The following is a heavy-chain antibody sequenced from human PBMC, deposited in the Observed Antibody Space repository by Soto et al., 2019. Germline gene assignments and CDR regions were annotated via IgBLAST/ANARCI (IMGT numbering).Heavy chain of an antibody. CDR2: INAGNGNT. CDR3: ARDQRIAFDY. CDR1: GYTFTSYA. D-gene: IGHD6-25*01. V-gene: IGHV1-3*05. J-gene: IGHJ4*02. Sequence: QVQLVQSGAEEKKPGASVKVSCKASGYTFTSYAMSWVRQAPGQRLEWMGWINAGNGNTKYSEKFQGRVTITRDTSASTAYMELSRLRSEDTAVYYCARDQRIAFDYWGQGTLVTVSS.